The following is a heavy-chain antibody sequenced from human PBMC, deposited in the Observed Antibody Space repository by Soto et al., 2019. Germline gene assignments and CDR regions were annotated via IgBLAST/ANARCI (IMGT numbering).Heavy chain of an antibody. CDR1: WFSLSTSGVG. J-gene: IGHJ4*02. CDR3: AHSDLAAAGPYYYFDP. V-gene: IGHV2-5*02. D-gene: IGHD6-13*01. CDR2: IYWDDDK. Sequence: SGPTLVKPTQTLALNCSFSWFSLSTSGVGVGWIRQPPGKALEWLALIYWDDDKRYSPSLKSRLTITKDTSKNQVVLTMTNMDPVDTATYYCAHSDLAAAGPYYYFDPWGQGTLVTVSS.